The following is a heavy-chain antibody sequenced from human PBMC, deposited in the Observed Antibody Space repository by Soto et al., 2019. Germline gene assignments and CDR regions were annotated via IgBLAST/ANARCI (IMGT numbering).Heavy chain of an antibody. CDR3: AKDAPRYSSSSCMDV. CDR2: ISWNSGSI. J-gene: IGHJ6*02. V-gene: IGHV3-9*01. D-gene: IGHD6-6*01. Sequence: GGSLRLSCAASGFTFDDYAMHWVRQAPRKGLEWVSGISWNSGSIGYADSVKGRFTISRDNAKNSLYLQMNSLRAEDTALYYCAKDAPRYSSSSCMDVWGQGTTVTVSS. CDR1: GFTFDDYA.